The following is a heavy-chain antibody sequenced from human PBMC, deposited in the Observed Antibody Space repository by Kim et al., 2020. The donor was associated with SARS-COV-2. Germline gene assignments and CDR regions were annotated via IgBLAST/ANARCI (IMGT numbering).Heavy chain of an antibody. CDR1: GYSFTSYW. CDR2: IDPSDSYT. J-gene: IGHJ6*02. CDR3: ARLSRPGDYLDYYYAVAHTTDGISYGMDV. V-gene: IGHV5-10-1*01. D-gene: IGHD4-17*01. Sequence: GESLKISCKGSGYSFTSYWISWVRQMPGKGLEWMGRIDPSDSYTNYSPSFQGHVTISADKSISTAYLQWSSLKDSDTAMYYCARLSRPGDYLDYYYAVAHTTDGISYGMDVWGQGTTVTVSS.